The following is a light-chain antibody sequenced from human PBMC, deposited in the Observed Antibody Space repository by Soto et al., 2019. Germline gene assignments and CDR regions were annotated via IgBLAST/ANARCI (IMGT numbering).Light chain of an antibody. CDR1: QSIGEW. V-gene: IGKV1-5*01. Sequence: DIQMTQSPSTLSASVGERVTITCRARQSIGEWLAWYQQKPGKAPKVLIYDASRLQSGVPSRFSGSGSETEFILTISSLQPDDFATYYCQDYSDNSWTFGQGTKVDIK. CDR3: QDYSDNSWT. J-gene: IGKJ1*01. CDR2: DAS.